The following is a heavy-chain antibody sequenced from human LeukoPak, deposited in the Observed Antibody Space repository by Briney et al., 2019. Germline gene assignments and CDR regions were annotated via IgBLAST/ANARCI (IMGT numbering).Heavy chain of an antibody. CDR2: IYYSGSS. CDR3: ARDAAYDSSGYYDY. Sequence: PSETLSLTCTVSGYSISSGYYWGWIRQHPGKGLEWIGYIYYSGSSYYNPSLRSRVTISVDTSKNHFSLKLSSVTAADTAVYYCARDAAYDSSGYYDYWGQGTLVTVSS. V-gene: IGHV4-31*03. J-gene: IGHJ4*02. D-gene: IGHD3-22*01. CDR1: GYSISSGYY.